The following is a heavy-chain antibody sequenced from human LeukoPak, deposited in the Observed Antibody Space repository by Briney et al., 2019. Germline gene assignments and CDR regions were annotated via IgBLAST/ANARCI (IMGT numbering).Heavy chain of an antibody. CDR2: ISAYNGNT. CDR1: GYTFTSYG. Sequence: ASVKVSCKASGYTFTSYGISWVRQAPGQGLEWMGWISAYNGNTNYAHKLQGRVTMTTDTSTSTAYMELRSLRSDDTAVYYCARVIIVLMVYALDYWGQGTLVTVSS. D-gene: IGHD2-8*01. CDR3: ARVIIVLMVYALDY. J-gene: IGHJ4*02. V-gene: IGHV1-18*01.